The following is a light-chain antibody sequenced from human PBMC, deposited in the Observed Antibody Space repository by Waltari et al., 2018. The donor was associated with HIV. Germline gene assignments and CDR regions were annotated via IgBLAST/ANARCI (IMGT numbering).Light chain of an antibody. CDR2: NTN. V-gene: IGLV1-40*01. Sequence: QSVLTQPPSVSGAPGQRVTLSCTWNSSNIGTPDFHWYQQAPGTAPHLLIYNTNNRPSGVPERFSGSKSGTSASLAITGLQAEDEADYYCQSSDSTLSGSVFGGGTKLTVL. CDR3: QSSDSTLSGSV. J-gene: IGLJ2*01. CDR1: SSNIGTPD.